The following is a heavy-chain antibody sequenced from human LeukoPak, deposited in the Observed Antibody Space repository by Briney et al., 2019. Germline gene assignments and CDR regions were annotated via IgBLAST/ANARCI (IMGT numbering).Heavy chain of an antibody. Sequence: PGGSLRLSCAASGFTFSSYSMNWVRQAPGKGLKWVSSISSSSSYIYYADSVKGRFTISRDNAKNSLYLQMNSLRAEDTAVYYCAREPNYYDSSGSSKGYFDYWGQGTLVTVSS. CDR3: AREPNYYDSSGSSKGYFDY. CDR2: ISSSSSYI. D-gene: IGHD3-22*01. V-gene: IGHV3-21*01. CDR1: GFTFSSYS. J-gene: IGHJ4*02.